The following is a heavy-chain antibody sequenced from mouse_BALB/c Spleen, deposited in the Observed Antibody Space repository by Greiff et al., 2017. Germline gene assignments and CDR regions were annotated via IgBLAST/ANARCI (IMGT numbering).Heavy chain of an antibody. V-gene: IGHV5-15*02. CDR2: ISNLAYSI. D-gene: IGHD2-1*01. CDR1: GFTFSDYG. Sequence: EVQVVESGGGLVQPGGSRKLSCAASGFTFSDYGMAWVRQAPGKGLEWVAFISNLAYSIYYADTVTGRFTISRENAKNTLYLEMSSLRSEDTAMYYCARAYGNYPYNYFDYWGQGTTLTVSS. J-gene: IGHJ2*01. CDR3: ARAYGNYPYNYFDY.